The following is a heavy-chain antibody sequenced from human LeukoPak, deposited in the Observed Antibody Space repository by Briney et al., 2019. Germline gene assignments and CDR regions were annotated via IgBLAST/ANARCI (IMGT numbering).Heavy chain of an antibody. CDR1: GGSISSYY. Sequence: SETLSLTCTVSGGSISSYYWSWIRQPPGKGLEWIGYIYYSGSTNYNPSLKSRVTISVDTSKNQFSLKLSSVTAADTAVYYCARQVGYYDSSGYLTYFDYWGQGTLVTVSS. CDR3: ARQVGYYDSSGYLTYFDY. V-gene: IGHV4-59*08. J-gene: IGHJ4*02. D-gene: IGHD3-22*01. CDR2: IYYSGST.